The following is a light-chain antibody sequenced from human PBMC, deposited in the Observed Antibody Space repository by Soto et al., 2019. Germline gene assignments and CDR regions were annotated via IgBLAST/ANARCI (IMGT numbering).Light chain of an antibody. CDR1: QSVSSSY. J-gene: IGKJ1*01. V-gene: IGKV3-20*01. CDR3: QQYSSSPT. Sequence: EIVLTQSPGTLSLSPGERATLSCRSSQSVSSSYLAWYQQKPGQAPRLLIYDVSSRATGIPYRFSGSGSGTDFTLAISRLAPEDFAVYFCQQYSSSPTFGQGTNVEI. CDR2: DVS.